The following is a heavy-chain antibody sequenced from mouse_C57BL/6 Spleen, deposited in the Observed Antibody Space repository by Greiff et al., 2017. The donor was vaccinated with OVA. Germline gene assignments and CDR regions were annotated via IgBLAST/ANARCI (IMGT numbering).Heavy chain of an antibody. CDR1: GFTFSDYG. J-gene: IGHJ2*01. V-gene: IGHV5-17*01. D-gene: IGHD2-1*01. Sequence: EVKLMESGGGLVKPGGSLKLSCAASGFTFSDYGMHWVRQAPEKGLEWVAYISSGSSTIYYADTVKGRFTISRDNAKNTLFLQMTSLRSEDTAMYYCARTSWELYYFDYWGQGTTLTVSS. CDR2: ISSGSSTI. CDR3: ARTSWELYYFDY.